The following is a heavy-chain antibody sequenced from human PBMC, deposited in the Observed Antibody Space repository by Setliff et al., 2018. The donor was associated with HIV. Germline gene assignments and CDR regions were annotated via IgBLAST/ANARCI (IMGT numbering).Heavy chain of an antibody. V-gene: IGHV4-39*01. D-gene: IGHD3-3*01. CDR2: FYYSGNT. J-gene: IGHJ4*02. CDR1: GGSISSSNYY. Sequence: SETLSLTCSVSGGSISSSNYYGGWIRQPPGKGLEWIGSFYYSGNTYYSPSLKSRVTISVDTSKNQFSLKLSSVTAADTAVYYCASLTTDRFLEWLFVYWGQGTLVTVSS. CDR3: ASLTTDRFLEWLFVY.